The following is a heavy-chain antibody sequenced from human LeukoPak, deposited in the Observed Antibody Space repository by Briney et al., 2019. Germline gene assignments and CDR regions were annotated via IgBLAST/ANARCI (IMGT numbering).Heavy chain of an antibody. CDR2: IYYSGST. D-gene: IGHD6-19*01. V-gene: IGHV4-30-4*01. CDR1: GGSISSGDYY. CDR3: AREPQDHSSEDY. J-gene: IGHJ4*02. Sequence: SETLSITCTVSGGSISSGDYYWSWIRQPPGKGLEWIGYIYYSGSTYYNPSLKSRVTISVDTSKNQFSLKLSSVTAADTAVYYCAREPQDHSSEDYWGQGTLVTVSS.